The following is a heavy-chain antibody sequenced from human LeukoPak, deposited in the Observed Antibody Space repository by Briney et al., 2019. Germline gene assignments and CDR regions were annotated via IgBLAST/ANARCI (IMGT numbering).Heavy chain of an antibody. D-gene: IGHD1-7*01. CDR1: GYSISSGYY. Sequence: PSETLSLTCAVSGYSISSGYYWGWIRQPPGKGLEWIGSIYHSGSTYYNPSLKSRVTISVDTSKNQFSLKLSSVTAADTAVYYCARGRGITGTTDSNWFDPWGQGTLVTVSS. CDR2: IYHSGST. CDR3: ARGRGITGTTDSNWFDP. J-gene: IGHJ5*02. V-gene: IGHV4-38-2*01.